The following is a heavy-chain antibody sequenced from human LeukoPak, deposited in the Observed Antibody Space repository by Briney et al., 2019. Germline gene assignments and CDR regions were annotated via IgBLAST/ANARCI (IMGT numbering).Heavy chain of an antibody. J-gene: IGHJ4*02. CDR2: ISYDGNNK. CDR1: GFTFSSYA. V-gene: IGHV3-30-3*01. D-gene: IGHD6-19*01. Sequence: SGGSLRLSCAASGFTFSSYAMHWVRQAPGKGLEWVAVISYDGNNKYYADSVKGRFTISRDNSKNTLSLQMNSLRAEDTAVYYCARSLKYSSGWYDGSRGPPWFDYWGQGTLVTVSS. CDR3: ARSLKYSSGWYDGSRGPPWFDY.